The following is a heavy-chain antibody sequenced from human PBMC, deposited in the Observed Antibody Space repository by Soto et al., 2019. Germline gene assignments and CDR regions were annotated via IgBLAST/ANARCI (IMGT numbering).Heavy chain of an antibody. V-gene: IGHV3-30*18. Sequence: QVQLVESGGGVVQPGRSLRLSCAASGFTFSSYGMHWVRQAPGKGLEWVAVISYDGSNKYYADSVKGRFTISRDNSKKTLYLQMNSLRAEDTAVYYCAKDRASGRHYYYYGMDVWGQGTTVTVSS. D-gene: IGHD6-19*01. CDR3: AKDRASGRHYYYYGMDV. J-gene: IGHJ6*02. CDR2: ISYDGSNK. CDR1: GFTFSSYG.